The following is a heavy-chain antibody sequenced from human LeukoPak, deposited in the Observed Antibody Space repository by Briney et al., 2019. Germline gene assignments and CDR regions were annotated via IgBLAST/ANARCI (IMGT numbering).Heavy chain of an antibody. V-gene: IGHV4-39*07. D-gene: IGHD6-6*01. Sequence: SETLSLTCTVSGGSISSSSYYWGWIRQPPGKGLEWIGSIYYSGSTYYNPSLKSRVTLSLDTSKNQFSLKLSSVTAADTAVYYCASIGSSSPRGYFDYWGQGTLVTVSS. CDR2: IYYSGST. CDR1: GGSISSSSYY. J-gene: IGHJ4*02. CDR3: ASIGSSSPRGYFDY.